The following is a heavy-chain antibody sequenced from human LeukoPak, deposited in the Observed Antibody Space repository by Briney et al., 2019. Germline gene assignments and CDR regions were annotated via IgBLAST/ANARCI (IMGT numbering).Heavy chain of an antibody. CDR1: GGSISSYY. J-gene: IGHJ5*02. CDR2: IYYSGST. Sequence: SETLSLTCTVSGGSISSYYWSWIRQPPGKGLEWIGYIYYSGSTNYNPSLKSRVTISVDTSKNQFSLKLSSVTAADTAVYYCARGLKTSSWYLDHWFDPWGQGTLVTVSS. V-gene: IGHV4-59*01. D-gene: IGHD6-13*01. CDR3: ARGLKTSSWYLDHWFDP.